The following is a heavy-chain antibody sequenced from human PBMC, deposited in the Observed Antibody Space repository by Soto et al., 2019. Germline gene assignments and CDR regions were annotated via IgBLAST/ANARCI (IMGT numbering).Heavy chain of an antibody. J-gene: IGHJ2*01. D-gene: IGHD3-22*01. V-gene: IGHV4-61*01. Sequence: QVQLQESGPGLVKPSETLSLTCTVSGGSVSSGSYYWSWIRQPPGKGLEWIGYIYYSGSTNYNPSLKSRVTISVDTSKNQFSLKLSSVTAADTAVYYCARGPPYYYDSSGYYYDSRVWYFDLWGRGTLVTVSS. CDR1: GGSVSSGSYY. CDR3: ARGPPYYYDSSGYYYDSRVWYFDL. CDR2: IYYSGST.